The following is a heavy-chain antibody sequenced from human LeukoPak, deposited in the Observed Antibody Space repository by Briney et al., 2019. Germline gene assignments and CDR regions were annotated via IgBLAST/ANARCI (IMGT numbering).Heavy chain of an antibody. J-gene: IGHJ4*02. Sequence: ASVKVSCKASGYTFTSYGISWVRQAPGQGLAWMGWISAYNGNTNYAQKLQGRVTMTTDTPTSTAYMELRSLRSDDTAVYYCARNTCSGGSCYSDYWGQGTLVTVSS. D-gene: IGHD2-15*01. CDR2: ISAYNGNT. CDR3: ARNTCSGGSCYSDY. V-gene: IGHV1-18*01. CDR1: GYTFTSYG.